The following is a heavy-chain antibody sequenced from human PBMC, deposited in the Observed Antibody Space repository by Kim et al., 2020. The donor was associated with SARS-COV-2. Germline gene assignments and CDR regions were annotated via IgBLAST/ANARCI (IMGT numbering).Heavy chain of an antibody. D-gene: IGHD3-10*01. CDR3: ARGARGSGSYSSYYGMDV. J-gene: IGHJ6*02. CDR1: GGSFSGYY. V-gene: IGHV4-34*01. CDR2: INHSGST. Sequence: SETLSLTCAVYGGSFSGYYWSWIRQPPGKGLEWIGEINHSGSTNYNPSLKSRVTISVDTSKNQFSLKLSSVTAADTAVYYCARGARGSGSYSSYYGMDVWGQGTTVTVSS.